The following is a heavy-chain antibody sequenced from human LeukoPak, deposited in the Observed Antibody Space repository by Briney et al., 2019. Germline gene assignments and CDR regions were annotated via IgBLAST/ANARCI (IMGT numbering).Heavy chain of an antibody. Sequence: PSETLSLTCTVSGGSISSYYWSWIRQPPGKGLEWIGYIHYSGSTKYNPSLKSRVTISVDTSKNQFSLKLSSVTAADTAVYYCARVIAVAGAFNAFDIWGQGTMVTVSS. CDR1: GGSISSYY. V-gene: IGHV4-59*01. CDR2: IHYSGST. D-gene: IGHD6-19*01. CDR3: ARVIAVAGAFNAFDI. J-gene: IGHJ3*02.